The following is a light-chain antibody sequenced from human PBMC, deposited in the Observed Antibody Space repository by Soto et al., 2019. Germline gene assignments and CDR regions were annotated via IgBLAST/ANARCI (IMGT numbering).Light chain of an antibody. CDR3: AAWDDSLNGYV. CDR1: RSNIGSNT. J-gene: IGLJ1*01. Sequence: QSVLTQPPSASGTPGQRVTISCSGSRSNIGSNTVNWYQQLPGTSPKLLIYSNNQRPSGVPDRFSGSKSGTSASLAISGLQSEAEADYYCAAWDDSLNGYVFGTGTKVPS. CDR2: SNN. V-gene: IGLV1-44*01.